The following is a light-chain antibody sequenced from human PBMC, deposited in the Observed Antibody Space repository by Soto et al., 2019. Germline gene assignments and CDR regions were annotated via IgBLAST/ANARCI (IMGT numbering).Light chain of an antibody. Sequence: DIQMTQSPSTLSASVGDRVTITCRASQSINSWLAWYQQKPGKAPKVLINDASSLESGVPSRFSGSGSGTEFTLTISNLQPDDFATYYCQQYNTYPYTFGQGTKLEIK. V-gene: IGKV1-5*01. J-gene: IGKJ2*01. CDR3: QQYNTYPYT. CDR2: DAS. CDR1: QSINSW.